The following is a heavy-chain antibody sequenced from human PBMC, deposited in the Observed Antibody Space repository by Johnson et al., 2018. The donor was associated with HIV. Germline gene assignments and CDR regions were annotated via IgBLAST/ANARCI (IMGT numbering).Heavy chain of an antibody. Sequence: QVQLVESGEGVVQPGRSLRLSCAASGFTFSSYAMHWVRQAPGKGLEWVAVISYDGSNKYYADSVKGRFTISRDNSKDTLYLQMNSLRAEDTAVYYCAKDKAVGATHYFAFDIWGQGTMVTVSS. CDR3: AKDKAVGATHYFAFDI. V-gene: IGHV3-30-3*01. J-gene: IGHJ3*02. D-gene: IGHD1-26*01. CDR2: ISYDGSNK. CDR1: GFTFSSYA.